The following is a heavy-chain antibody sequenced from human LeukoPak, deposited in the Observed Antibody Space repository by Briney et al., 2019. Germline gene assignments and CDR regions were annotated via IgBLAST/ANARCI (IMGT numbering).Heavy chain of an antibody. V-gene: IGHV4-39*01. CDR1: GASISSSTYY. D-gene: IGHD3-10*01. CDR2: FDYSRSI. Sequence: PSETLSLTCTVSGASISSSTYYWGWIRQPPGKGLEWIGGFDYSRSIYYNPSLQSRVTISVDTSKNQFSLKLSSVTAADTAVYYCARRGGSGIRGDYYFDYWGQGTVVTVSS. CDR3: ARRGGSGIRGDYYFDY. J-gene: IGHJ4*02.